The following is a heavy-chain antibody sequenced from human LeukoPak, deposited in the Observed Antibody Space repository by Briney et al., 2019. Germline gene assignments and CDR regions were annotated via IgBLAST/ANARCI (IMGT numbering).Heavy chain of an antibody. D-gene: IGHD5-18*01. CDR3: ARDPRAMVEFDY. CDR2: ISYDGSNK. J-gene: IGHJ4*02. CDR1: GFTFSSYA. Sequence: GRSLRPSCAASGFTFSSYAMHWVRQAPGKGLEWVAVISYDGSNKYYADSVKGRYTISRDNSKNTLYLQMNSLRAEDTAVYYCARDPRAMVEFDYWGQGTLVTVSS. V-gene: IGHV3-30*04.